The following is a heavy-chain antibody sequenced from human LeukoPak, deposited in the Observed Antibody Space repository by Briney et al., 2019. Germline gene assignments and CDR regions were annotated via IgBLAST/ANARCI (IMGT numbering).Heavy chain of an antibody. D-gene: IGHD1-26*01. CDR3: ARNSGSYYHY. CDR1: GFTFSSYS. CDR2: ISSRSSTI. J-gene: IGHJ4*02. V-gene: IGHV3-48*04. Sequence: SGGSLRLSCAASGFTFSSYSMNWVRQAPGKGLEWVSYISSRSSTIYYADSVKGRFTISRDNAKNSLYLQMNSLRAEDTAVYYCARNSGSYYHYWGQGTLVTVSS.